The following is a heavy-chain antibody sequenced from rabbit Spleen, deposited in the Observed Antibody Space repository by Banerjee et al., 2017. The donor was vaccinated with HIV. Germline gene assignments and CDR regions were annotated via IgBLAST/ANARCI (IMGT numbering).Heavy chain of an antibody. CDR2: IDTGSSGFT. D-gene: IGHD7-1*01. V-gene: IGHV1S40*01. CDR1: GVSFSGNSY. Sequence: QSLEESGGDLVKPRASLTLTCIASGVSFSGNSYMCWVRQAPGKGLEWIACIDTGSSGFTYFASWAKGRFTISKTSSTTVTLQMTSLTAADTATYFCARSPGDLYPSLWGPGTLVTVS. CDR3: ARSPGDLYPSL. J-gene: IGHJ2*01.